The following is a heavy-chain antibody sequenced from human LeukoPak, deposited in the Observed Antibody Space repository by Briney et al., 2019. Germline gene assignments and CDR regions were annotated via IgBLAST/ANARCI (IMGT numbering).Heavy chain of an antibody. Sequence: GGSLRLTCAASGFNFDIYAMNWVRQAPDKGLEWVAVISYDGSNKYYADSVKGRFTISRDNSKNTLYLQMNSLRAEDTAVYYCAGGYCSGGSCYLDYWGQGTLVTVSS. CDR2: ISYDGSNK. D-gene: IGHD2-15*01. CDR1: GFNFDIYA. J-gene: IGHJ4*02. V-gene: IGHV3-30-3*01. CDR3: AGGYCSGGSCYLDY.